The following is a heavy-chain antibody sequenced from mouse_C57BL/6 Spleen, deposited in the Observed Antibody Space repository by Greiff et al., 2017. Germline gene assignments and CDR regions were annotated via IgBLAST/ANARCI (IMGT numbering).Heavy chain of an antibody. D-gene: IGHD2-3*01. J-gene: IGHJ2*01. CDR3: ASGGDGHYFDY. CDR2: IDPSDSYT. V-gene: IGHV1-50*01. Sequence: QVQLKQPGAELVKPGASVKLSCKASGYNFTSYWMQWVKQRPGQGLEWIGEIDPSDSYTNYNQKFKGKATLTVDTSSSTAYMQRSSLTSDDSAVYYCASGGDGHYFDYWGQGTTLTVSS. CDR1: GYNFTSYW.